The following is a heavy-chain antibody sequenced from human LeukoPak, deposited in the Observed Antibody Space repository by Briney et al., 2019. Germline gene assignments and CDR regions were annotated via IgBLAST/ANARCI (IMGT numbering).Heavy chain of an antibody. CDR1: GGTFSSYA. CDR2: IIPILGIA. D-gene: IGHD3-10*01. V-gene: IGHV1-69*04. CDR3: AYMVRGVIIEYYYGMDV. J-gene: IGHJ6*02. Sequence: SVKVSCKASGGTFSSYAISWVRQAPGQGLEWMGRIIPILGIANYAQKFQGRVTITADKSTSTAYMELSSLRSEDTAVYYCAYMVRGVIIEYYYGMDVWGQGTTVTVSS.